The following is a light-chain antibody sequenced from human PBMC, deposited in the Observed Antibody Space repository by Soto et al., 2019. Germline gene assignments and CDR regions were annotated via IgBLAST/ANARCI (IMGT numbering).Light chain of an antibody. Sequence: DIQMTQFPSSLSASVGDRVTITCRASQGIRNDLAWYQQKPGKAPKRLIYAASSLQSGVPSRFSDSGSGTDFTLAISSLQTEDFATFYCLQHSTYPLTFGQGTKVEIK. CDR3: LQHSTYPLT. V-gene: IGKV1-17*01. CDR2: AAS. CDR1: QGIRND. J-gene: IGKJ1*01.